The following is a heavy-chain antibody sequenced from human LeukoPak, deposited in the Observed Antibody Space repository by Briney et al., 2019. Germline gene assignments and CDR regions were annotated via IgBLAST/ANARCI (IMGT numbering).Heavy chain of an antibody. CDR1: GYTFTSYA. CDR3: ARDRQVDPPVAFDI. J-gene: IGHJ3*02. V-gene: IGHV1-69*06. Sequence: ASVKVSCKASGYTFTSYAVNWVRQAPGQGLEWMGGIIPIFGTANYAQKFQGRVTITADKSTSPAYMELSSLRSEDTAVYYCARDRQVDPPVAFDIWGQGTMVTVSS. D-gene: IGHD1-26*01. CDR2: IIPIFGTA.